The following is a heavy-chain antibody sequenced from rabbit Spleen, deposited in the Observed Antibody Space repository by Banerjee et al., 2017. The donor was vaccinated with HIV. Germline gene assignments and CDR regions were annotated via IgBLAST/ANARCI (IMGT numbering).Heavy chain of an antibody. V-gene: IGHV1S45*01. CDR1: GVSFSGNSY. J-gene: IGHJ6*01. D-gene: IGHD8-1*01. CDR2: IDSGSSGFT. Sequence: QEQLEESGGDLVKPGASLTLTCIASGVSFSGNSYMCWVRQAPGKGLEWIACIDSGSSGFTYFASWANGRFTISKTSSTTVTLQMTSLTVADTATYFCARDTGSSFSSYGMDLWGPGTLVTVS. CDR3: ARDTGSSFSSYGMDL.